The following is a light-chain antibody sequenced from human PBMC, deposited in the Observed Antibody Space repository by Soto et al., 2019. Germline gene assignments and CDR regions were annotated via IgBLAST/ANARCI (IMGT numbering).Light chain of an antibody. CDR3: QQYNNWRT. CDR2: GAS. J-gene: IGKJ1*01. CDR1: QSVSSN. Sequence: EIVITQSPATLSVSPGESPTLSCRASQSVSSNLAWYQQKPGQAPRLLIYGASTRATGIPARLSGSGSGTEFTITIRSLQSEDFAVYYCQQYNNWRTFGQGTKVDIK. V-gene: IGKV3-15*01.